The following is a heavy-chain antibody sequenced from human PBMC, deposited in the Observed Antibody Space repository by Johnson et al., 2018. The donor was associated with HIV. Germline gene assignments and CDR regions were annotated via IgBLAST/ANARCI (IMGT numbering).Heavy chain of an antibody. V-gene: IGHV3-9*01. CDR3: VRSYSRTFDI. J-gene: IGHJ3*02. CDR1: GFTFDDYA. Sequence: VQLVESGGGLVQPGRSLRLSCAASGFTFDDYAMHWVRQAPGRGLEWVSGISWNSGTIGYADSVKGRFTISRDNAKNSLYLQMNSLRAEDTGLYYCVRSYSRTFDIWGQGTMVTVSS. D-gene: IGHD2-21*01. CDR2: ISWNSGTI.